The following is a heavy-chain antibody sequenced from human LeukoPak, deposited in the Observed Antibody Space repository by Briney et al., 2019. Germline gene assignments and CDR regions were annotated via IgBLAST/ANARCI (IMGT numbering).Heavy chain of an antibody. CDR2: IYTSGST. CDR3: ARAMGTAMVKIAFDI. Sequence: SETLSLTCTVSGGSISSYYWSWIRQPAGKGLEWIGRIYTSGSTNYNPSLKSQVTMSVDTSKNQFSLKLSSVTAADTAVYYCARAMGTAMVKIAFDIWGQGTMVTVSS. J-gene: IGHJ3*02. CDR1: GGSISSYY. V-gene: IGHV4-4*07. D-gene: IGHD5-18*01.